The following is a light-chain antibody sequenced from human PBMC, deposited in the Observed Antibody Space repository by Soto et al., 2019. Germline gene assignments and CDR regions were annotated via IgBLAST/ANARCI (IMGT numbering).Light chain of an antibody. CDR3: QQYGSSPKT. J-gene: IGKJ1*01. V-gene: IGKV3-20*01. CDR2: AAS. CDR1: QSVSSN. Sequence: EFVLTQSPGTLSLSPGERATLSCRASQSVSSNLAWYQQNPGQAPRLLIYAASTRATGVPDRFSGSGSGTDFTLTISRLEPEDFAVYYCQQYGSSPKTFGQGTKVDIK.